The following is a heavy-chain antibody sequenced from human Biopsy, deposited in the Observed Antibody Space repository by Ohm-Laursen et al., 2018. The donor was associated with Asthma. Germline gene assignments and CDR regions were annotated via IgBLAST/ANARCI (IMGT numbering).Heavy chain of an antibody. CDR1: GGTFNTYV. CDR2: INSGFGTT. J-gene: IGHJ4*02. D-gene: IGHD2-2*01. Sequence: ASVKVSCKSLGGTFNTYVIGWVRQAPGQGLEWMGGINSGFGTTTYPQKFQDRVTITADDSTSTVYMELSSLRSEDTAVYYCARKAGSCISRTCYSLDFWGQGTLVTASP. V-gene: IGHV1-69*13. CDR3: ARKAGSCISRTCYSLDF.